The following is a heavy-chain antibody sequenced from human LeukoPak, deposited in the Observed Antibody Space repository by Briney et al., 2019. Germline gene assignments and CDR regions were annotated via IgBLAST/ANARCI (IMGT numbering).Heavy chain of an antibody. CDR2: ISGSGGST. V-gene: IGHV3-23*01. CDR3: AKDGDCSGGSCYHTYYYGMDV. D-gene: IGHD2-15*01. J-gene: IGHJ6*02. CDR1: GFTFSSYW. Sequence: GGALRLSCAASGFTFSSYWMNWARQAPGKGLEWVSAISGSGGSTYYADSLKGRVTISRDNSKSTLYLQMNSLSAEDTAVYYCAKDGDCSGGSCYHTYYYGMDVWGQGTTVTVSS.